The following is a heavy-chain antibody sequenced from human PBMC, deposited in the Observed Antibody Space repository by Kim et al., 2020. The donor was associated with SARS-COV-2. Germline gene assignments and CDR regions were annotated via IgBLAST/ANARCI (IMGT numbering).Heavy chain of an antibody. Sequence: NYNAVSVKSRITINPDTSQNQFSLQLNSVTPEDTAVYYCARLGSAGTLDYWGQGTLVTVSS. CDR2: N. J-gene: IGHJ4*02. CDR3: ARLGSAGTLDY. V-gene: IGHV6-1*01. D-gene: IGHD1-7*01.